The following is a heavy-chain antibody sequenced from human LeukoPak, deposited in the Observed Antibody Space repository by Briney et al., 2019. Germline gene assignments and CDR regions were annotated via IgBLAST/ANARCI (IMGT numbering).Heavy chain of an antibody. CDR3: AKATSMENLDY. D-gene: IGHD5-18*01. CDR1: GYTFTGYY. V-gene: IGHV1-2*02. J-gene: IGHJ4*02. Sequence: ASVKVSCKASGYTFTGYYMRWVRQAPGQGLEWIGWINPNSGGTNYAQKFQGRVTMTRDTSISTAYMELSRLRSDDTAVYYCAKATSMENLDYWGQGTLVTVSS. CDR2: INPNSGGT.